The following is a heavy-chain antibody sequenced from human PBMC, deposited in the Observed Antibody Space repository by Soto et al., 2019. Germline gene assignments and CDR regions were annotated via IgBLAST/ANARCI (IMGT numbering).Heavy chain of an antibody. CDR3: ARYDSSGYYWPYYYYGMDV. D-gene: IGHD3-22*01. CDR1: GFTFSTYS. J-gene: IGHJ6*02. Sequence: GGSLRLSCAASGFTFSTYSMNRVRQAPGKGLEWVSSISDSSSYIYYADSVKGRFTISRDNAKNSLYLQMNSLRAEDTAVYYCARYDSSGYYWPYYYYGMDVWGQGTTVTVSS. V-gene: IGHV3-21*01. CDR2: ISDSSSYI.